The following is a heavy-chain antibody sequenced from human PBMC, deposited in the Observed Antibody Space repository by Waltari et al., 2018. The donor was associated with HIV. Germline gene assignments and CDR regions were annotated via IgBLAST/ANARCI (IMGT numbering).Heavy chain of an antibody. J-gene: IGHJ6*02. Sequence: QVQLVQSGAEVKKPGASVKVSCKAYGYTLTGYYMHWVRQAPGQGLELMAWSNPTGDGTTYAQKFQGRVTMTSDTSTSTADMELSRLRSDETALYYCAGDRIAVTGSYYYGMDVWGQGTTVTVSS. V-gene: IGHV1-2*02. CDR1: GYTLTGYY. CDR3: AGDRIAVTGSYYYGMDV. D-gene: IGHD6-19*01. CDR2: SNPTGDGT.